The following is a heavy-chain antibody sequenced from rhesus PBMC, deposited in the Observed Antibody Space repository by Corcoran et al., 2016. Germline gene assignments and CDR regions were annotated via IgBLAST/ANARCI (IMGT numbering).Heavy chain of an antibody. J-gene: IGHJ4*01. CDR1: GGSVSSSNW. Sequence: QVQLQESGPGLVKPSETLSPTCAVSGGSVSSSNWWSWIRQPPGKGLGWIGYISGSSGSTYYTPSLKSRVTISTDTSKNQFSLKLSSVTAADTAVYYCARDPAGPFDYWGQGVLVTVSS. CDR3: ARDPAGPFDY. CDR2: ISGSSGST. V-gene: IGHV4-65*01.